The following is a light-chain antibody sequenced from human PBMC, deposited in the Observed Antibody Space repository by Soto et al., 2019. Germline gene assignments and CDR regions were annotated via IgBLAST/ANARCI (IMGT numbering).Light chain of an antibody. Sequence: EVVLTQSPGTLSLSPGDRATLSCRASQTISSSYLAWYQHKPGQAPRLLIYGASNRATRIPDRFSGSESGRDFTLTISRLEPEDFAVYYCQQYGSSPFFGGGTKVEIK. CDR1: QTISSSY. J-gene: IGKJ4*01. CDR3: QQYGSSPF. CDR2: GAS. V-gene: IGKV3-20*01.